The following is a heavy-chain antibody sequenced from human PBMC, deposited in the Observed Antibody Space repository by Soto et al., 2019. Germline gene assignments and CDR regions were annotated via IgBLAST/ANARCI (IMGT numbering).Heavy chain of an antibody. Sequence: GESLKISCKGSGYSFTSYGISWVRQAPGKGLEWMGWISAYNGNTNYAQKLQGRVTMTTDTSTSTAYMELRSLRSDDTAVYYCARGQDYIWGSYRYTGYAFDIWGQGTMVTVSS. V-gene: IGHV1-18*04. CDR1: GYSFTSYG. D-gene: IGHD3-16*02. CDR3: ARGQDYIWGSYRYTGYAFDI. CDR2: ISAYNGNT. J-gene: IGHJ3*02.